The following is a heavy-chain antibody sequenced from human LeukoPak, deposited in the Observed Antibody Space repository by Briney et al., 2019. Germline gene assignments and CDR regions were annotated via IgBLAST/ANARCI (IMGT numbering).Heavy chain of an antibody. CDR1: GFTFSSYA. CDR3: ASRETWSGYYSYYNYGMDV. V-gene: IGHV3-23*01. Sequence: GGSLRLSCAASGFTFSSYAMSWVRQAPGKGLEWVSAISGSGGSTYYADSVKGRFTISRDNSKNTLYLQMNSLRAEDTAVYYFASRETWSGYYSYYNYGMDVWGQGTTVTVSS. J-gene: IGHJ6*02. D-gene: IGHD3-3*01. CDR2: ISGSGGST.